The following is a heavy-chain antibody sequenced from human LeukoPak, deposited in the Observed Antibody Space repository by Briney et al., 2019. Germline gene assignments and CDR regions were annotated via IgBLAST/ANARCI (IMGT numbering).Heavy chain of an antibody. Sequence: TGGSLRLSCAASGFTFSSYGMSWVRQAPGKGLEWVSAISGSGGSTYYANSVKGRFTISRDNSKNTLYLQMNSLRAEDTAVYYCAKFSGYSSGWYGEYYFDYWGQGTLVTVSS. D-gene: IGHD6-19*01. V-gene: IGHV3-23*01. CDR2: ISGSGGST. CDR3: AKFSGYSSGWYGEYYFDY. CDR1: GFTFSSYG. J-gene: IGHJ4*02.